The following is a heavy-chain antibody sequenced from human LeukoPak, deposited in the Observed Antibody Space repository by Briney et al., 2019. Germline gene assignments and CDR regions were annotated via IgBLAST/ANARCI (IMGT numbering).Heavy chain of an antibody. CDR3: VTGLDSRGNS. D-gene: IGHD3-9*01. CDR2: IEGDGSGT. V-gene: IGHV3-74*01. Sequence: GGSLRLSCAASGFTFSTYRMYWVRQAPGKGLLWVSRIEGDGSGTTYADSVKGRFTISRDNAKSTLYLQMNSLRDEDTAVYYCVTGLDSRGNSWGQGTLVTVSS. CDR1: GFTFSTYR. J-gene: IGHJ4*02.